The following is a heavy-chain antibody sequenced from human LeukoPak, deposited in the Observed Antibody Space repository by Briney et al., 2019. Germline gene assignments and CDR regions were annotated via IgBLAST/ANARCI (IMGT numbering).Heavy chain of an antibody. V-gene: IGHV4-59*01. J-gene: IGHJ5*02. D-gene: IGHD6-6*01. CDR2: VYYIGTT. Sequence: KASETLSLTCTVSGGSISSYYWSWIRQPPGKGLEWIGNVYYIGTTSYNSSLQSRVTISIDTSKNQFSLEVTSVTAADTAVYYCARNTSSSPWFDPWGQGTLVTVSS. CDR1: GGSISSYY. CDR3: ARNTSSSPWFDP.